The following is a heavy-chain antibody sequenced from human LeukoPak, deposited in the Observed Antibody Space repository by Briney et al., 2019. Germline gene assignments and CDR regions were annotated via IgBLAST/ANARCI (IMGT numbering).Heavy chain of an antibody. CDR2: ITYDGYYK. CDR1: GFTFSNYG. Sequence: GMSVRLSCAASGFTFSNYGMHWVRQAPGKGLEWVALITYDGYYKYYADSVKGRFTISRDNSKNMYLQMNSLRAEDTAVYYCAKDLISMVRGSPMDVWGQGTTVTVSS. J-gene: IGHJ6*02. CDR3: AKDLISMVRGSPMDV. V-gene: IGHV3-30*18. D-gene: IGHD3-10*01.